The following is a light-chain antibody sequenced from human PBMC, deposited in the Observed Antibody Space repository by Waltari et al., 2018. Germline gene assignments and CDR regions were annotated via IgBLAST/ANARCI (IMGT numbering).Light chain of an antibody. CDR1: QGIRSD. V-gene: IGKV1-6*01. Sequence: AIQRTQPPSSLSPSGGDRVTITCRASQGIRSDLGWYQLRPGKALKLLLYAASRLHSGVPSRFSGGGSGTDVTVTMSSLQPEDFATDYCLQDYAYPRTFGPGT. J-gene: IGKJ3*01. CDR2: AAS. CDR3: LQDYAYPRT.